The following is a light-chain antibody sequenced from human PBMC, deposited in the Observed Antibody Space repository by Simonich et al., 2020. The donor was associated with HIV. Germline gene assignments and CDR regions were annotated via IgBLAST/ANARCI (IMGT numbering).Light chain of an antibody. CDR2: AAS. V-gene: IGKV1-NL1*01. J-gene: IGKJ1*01. CDR1: QGISNS. CDR3: QQYYSTPPWT. Sequence: DIQMTQSPSSLSASVGDRVTITCRANQGISNSLAWYQQKPGKAPKLLLYAASRLESGVPLRFSGSGSGTDYTLTISNLQPEDFATYYCQQYYSTPPWTFGQGTKVEIK.